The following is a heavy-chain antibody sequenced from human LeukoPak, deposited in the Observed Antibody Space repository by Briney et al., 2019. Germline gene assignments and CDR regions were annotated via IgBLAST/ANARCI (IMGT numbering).Heavy chain of an antibody. CDR2: IKQDGSEK. Sequence: GGSLRLSCAASGFTFSSYWMSWVRQAPGKGLEWVANIKQDGSEKYYVDSAKGRFTISRDNAKNSLYLQMNSLRAEDTAVYYCARVPYYDILTGYLNPLYYFDYWGQGTLVTVSS. D-gene: IGHD3-9*01. V-gene: IGHV3-7*04. J-gene: IGHJ4*02. CDR1: GFTFSSYW. CDR3: ARVPYYDILTGYLNPLYYFDY.